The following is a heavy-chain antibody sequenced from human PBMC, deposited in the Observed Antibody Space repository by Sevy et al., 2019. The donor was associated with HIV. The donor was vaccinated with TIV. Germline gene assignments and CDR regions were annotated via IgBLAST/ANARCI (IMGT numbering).Heavy chain of an antibody. Sequence: ASVKVSCKASGYTFTTYGISWVRQAPGQGLEWMGWISTYNTVRNSAQKFHDRVTMTIDTSTSTGYMGLRSLRSDDTAVYYCARSTQVAGRSNWFDPWGQGTLVTVSS. CDR1: GYTFTTYG. D-gene: IGHD6-19*01. V-gene: IGHV1-18*01. CDR2: ISTYNTVR. J-gene: IGHJ5*02. CDR3: ARSTQVAGRSNWFDP.